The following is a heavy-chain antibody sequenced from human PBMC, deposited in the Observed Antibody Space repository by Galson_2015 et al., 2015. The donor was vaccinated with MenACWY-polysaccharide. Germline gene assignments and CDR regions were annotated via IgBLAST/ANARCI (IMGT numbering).Heavy chain of an antibody. D-gene: IGHD3-16*01. V-gene: IGHV3-30-3*01. J-gene: IGHJ6*02. CDR3: ASRGELGITTYYYGMDV. CDR1: GFTFSSYA. CDR2: ISYDGSNK. Sequence: SLRLSCAASGFTFSSYAMHWVRQAPGMGLEWVAVISYDGSNKYYADSVKGRFTISRDNSKNTLYLQMNSLRAEDTAVYYCASRGELGITTYYYGMDVWGQGTTVTVSS.